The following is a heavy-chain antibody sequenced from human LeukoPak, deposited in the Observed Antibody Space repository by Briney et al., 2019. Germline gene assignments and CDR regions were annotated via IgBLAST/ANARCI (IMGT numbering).Heavy chain of an antibody. J-gene: IGHJ3*02. CDR3: ARRHSSVDAFHI. CDR1: VGTFFKDA. V-gene: IGHV1-69*13. D-gene: IGHD3-22*01. CDR2: IIPIFGTA. Sequence: ASVKVSCKSSVGTFFKDAISRVRQAPGQGLEWMGGIIPIFGTANYAQKFQGRVTITADESTSTAYMELSSLRSEDMAVYYCARRHSSVDAFHIWGQGTLVTVSS.